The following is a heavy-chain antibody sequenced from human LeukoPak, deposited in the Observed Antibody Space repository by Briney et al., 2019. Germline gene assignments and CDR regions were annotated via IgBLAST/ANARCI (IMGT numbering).Heavy chain of an antibody. V-gene: IGHV4-39*07. J-gene: IGHJ4*02. CDR1: GGSISSSSHY. Sequence: SETLSLTCTVSGGSISSSSHYWGWIRQPPGKGLEWIGSIYYSGSTYYNPSLKSRVTISVDTSKNQFSLKLSSVTAADTAVYYCARGHEYYYGSGSYYFDYWGQGTLVTVSS. D-gene: IGHD3-10*01. CDR2: IYYSGST. CDR3: ARGHEYYYGSGSYYFDY.